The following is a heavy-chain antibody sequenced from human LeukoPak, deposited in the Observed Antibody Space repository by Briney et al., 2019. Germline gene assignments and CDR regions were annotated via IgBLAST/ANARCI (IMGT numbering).Heavy chain of an antibody. CDR1: GGSISSGRNY. CDR2: IYTSGST. J-gene: IGHJ5*02. Sequence: SQTLSLTCTVSGGSISSGRNYWSWIRQPAGKGLEWIGRIYTSGSTNYNPSLKSRVTISVDTSKNQFSLRLSSVTAADTAVYYCARAGYDSSGYYQEISFYPWGQGTLVTVSS. CDR3: ARAGYDSSGYYQEISFYP. D-gene: IGHD3-22*01. V-gene: IGHV4-61*02.